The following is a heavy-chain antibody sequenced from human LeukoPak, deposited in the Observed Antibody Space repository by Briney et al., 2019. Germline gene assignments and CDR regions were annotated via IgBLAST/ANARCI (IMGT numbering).Heavy chain of an antibody. J-gene: IGHJ4*02. V-gene: IGHV3-48*01. CDR1: GFTFSSYW. CDR2: ISATSTTI. D-gene: IGHD6-19*01. CDR3: VRDNLENQWLERSY. Sequence: GGSLRLSCAASGFTFSSYWMNWARQAPGKGPEWVSQISATSTTIKYADFVKGRFTISRDNAKNSLNLQMNSLRADDTAVHYCVRDNLENQWLERSYWGQGALVTVSS.